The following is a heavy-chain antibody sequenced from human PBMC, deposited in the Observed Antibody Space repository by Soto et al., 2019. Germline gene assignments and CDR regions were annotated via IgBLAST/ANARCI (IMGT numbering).Heavy chain of an antibody. D-gene: IGHD3-22*01. J-gene: IGHJ5*02. Sequence: GASVKVSCKASGYTVTSYAMHWVRQAPGQRLEWMGWINAGNGNTKYSQKFQGRVTITRDTSASTAYMELSSLRSEDTAVYYCARDQYYYDSSGYHNWFDPWGQGTLVTVSS. V-gene: IGHV1-3*01. CDR2: INAGNGNT. CDR3: ARDQYYYDSSGYHNWFDP. CDR1: GYTVTSYA.